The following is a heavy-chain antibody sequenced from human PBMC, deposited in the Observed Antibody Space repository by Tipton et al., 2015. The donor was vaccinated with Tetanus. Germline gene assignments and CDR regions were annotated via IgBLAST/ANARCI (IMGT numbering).Heavy chain of an antibody. CDR1: GFTFSNYA. V-gene: IGHV3-23*01. CDR2: ISVRGSHT. CDR3: ASGSALDY. J-gene: IGHJ4*02. Sequence: SLRLSCAASGFTFSNYAMARVRQAPGKGLEWVSGISVRGSHTYYADPVKGRFSISRDNSKNTVYLQMNSLRDEDTAVYYCASGSALDYWGQGTLVTVSS. D-gene: IGHD6-25*01.